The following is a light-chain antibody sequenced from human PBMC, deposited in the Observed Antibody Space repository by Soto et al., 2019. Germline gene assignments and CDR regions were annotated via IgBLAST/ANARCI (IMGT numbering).Light chain of an antibody. CDR2: DAS. V-gene: IGKV3-15*01. Sequence: EIVMTLSPATLSVSPGERPTLSCRASQSVSSNLAWYQQKPGQAPRLLMYDASTRPTGIPARFSGSGSGTEFTLTISSLQSEDFAVYYCQQYNAWPLTFGGGTKVEIK. J-gene: IGKJ4*01. CDR3: QQYNAWPLT. CDR1: QSVSSN.